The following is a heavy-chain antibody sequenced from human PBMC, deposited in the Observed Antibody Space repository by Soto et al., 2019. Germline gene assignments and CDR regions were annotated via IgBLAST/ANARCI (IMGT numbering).Heavy chain of an antibody. CDR3: AKNQGVELVPLATVDWFDP. V-gene: IGHV3-23*01. CDR2: ISGSGFKK. CDR1: GFIFENFG. Sequence: GGSMRLSCAASGFIFENFGMSWVRQAPGKGLEWISSISGSGFKKYYADSVKGRFTISRDNSKSTVYLELNNLSAEDTAVYHCAKNQGVELVPLATVDWFDPWGQGSVVTVSS. J-gene: IGHJ5*02. D-gene: IGHD1-26*01.